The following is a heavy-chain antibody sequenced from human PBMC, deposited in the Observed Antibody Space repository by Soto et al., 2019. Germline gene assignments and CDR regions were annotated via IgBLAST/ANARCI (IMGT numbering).Heavy chain of an antibody. CDR3: ARSIAVAVDFDY. V-gene: IGHV3-7*03. D-gene: IGHD6-19*01. Sequence: GGSLRLSCAASGFTFSSYWMSWGRQAPGKGLEWVGNIKQDGSEKYYVDSVKGRFTISRDNAKNSLYLQMNSLRAEDTAVYYCARSIAVAVDFDYWGQGTLVTVSS. CDR2: IKQDGSEK. J-gene: IGHJ4*02. CDR1: GFTFSSYW.